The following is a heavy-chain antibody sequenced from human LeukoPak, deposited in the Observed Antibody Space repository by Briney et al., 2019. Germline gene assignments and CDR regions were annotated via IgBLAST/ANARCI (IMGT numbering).Heavy chain of an antibody. CDR3: ARIDSGGSGYFDY. D-gene: IGHD3-22*01. CDR1: VAFISGYY. V-gene: IGHV4-59*01. CDR2: IYYSGST. Sequence: SETLSLTCTVSVAFISGYYWSWMRQPPAKGLEWIGYIYYSGSTNYSPSLKSRLTISVDTSKNNFSLKLSSVTAADTAMYYCARIDSGGSGYFDYWGQGTLVTVSS. J-gene: IGHJ4*02.